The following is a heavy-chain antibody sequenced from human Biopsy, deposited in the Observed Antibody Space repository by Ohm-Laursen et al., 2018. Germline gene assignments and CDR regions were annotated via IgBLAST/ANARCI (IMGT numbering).Heavy chain of an antibody. J-gene: IGHJ6*02. V-gene: IGHV4-59*02. D-gene: IGHD4-11*01. CDR2: IYYSVMT. CDR3: ARDSGILNYGNFKYYHYYGMDV. Sequence: TLSLTCTVSGDSVTKYYWSWIRQPPGKGLEWIGHIYYSVMTNYNSSLRSRVSISVDTSRNQVSLTLSSVTAADTAVYYCARDSGILNYGNFKYYHYYGMDVWGQGTKVTVSS. CDR1: GDSVTKYY.